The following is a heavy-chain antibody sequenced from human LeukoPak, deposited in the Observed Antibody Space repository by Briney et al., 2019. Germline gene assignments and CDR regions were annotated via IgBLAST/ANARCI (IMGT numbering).Heavy chain of an antibody. CDR2: LSGSGSII. CDR1: GFPFSSYE. CDR3: AKEPESANSR. D-gene: IGHD6-13*01. J-gene: IGHJ4*02. Sequence: PGGSLRLSCAASGFPFSSYEMNWVRQAPGKGLEWVSYLSGSGSIIYYADSVKGRFTISRDNAENSLYLQMNSLRAEDTAVYYCAKEPESANSRWGQGTLVTVSS. V-gene: IGHV3-48*03.